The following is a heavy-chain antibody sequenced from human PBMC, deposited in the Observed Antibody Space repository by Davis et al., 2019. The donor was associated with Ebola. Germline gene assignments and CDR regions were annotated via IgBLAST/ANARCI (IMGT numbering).Heavy chain of an antibody. V-gene: IGHV1-69*13. CDR2: IIPIFGTA. D-gene: IGHD2-21*01. Sequence: SVKVSCKASGGTFSSYAISWVRQAPGQGLEWMGGIIPIFGTANYAQKFQGRVTITADESTSTAYMELSSLRSEDTAVYYCAREGLCGGDCYYFDYWGQGTLVTVSS. CDR1: GGTFSSYA. J-gene: IGHJ4*02. CDR3: AREGLCGGDCYYFDY.